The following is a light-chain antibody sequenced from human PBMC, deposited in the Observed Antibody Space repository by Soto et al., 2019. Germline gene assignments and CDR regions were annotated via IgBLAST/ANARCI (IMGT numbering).Light chain of an antibody. V-gene: IGKV3-11*01. CDR1: KSVRSY. J-gene: IGKJ4*01. CDR2: DAS. CDR3: QHGSSWPLT. Sequence: EIVLTQSPAPLSLSPGERATLSCSASKSVRSYLTWYQQKPGQAPRLLVYDASTRAAGVPARFSGSGSGTAFKLTISSLGPEDFAVYYCQHGSSWPLTFGGGTKVET.